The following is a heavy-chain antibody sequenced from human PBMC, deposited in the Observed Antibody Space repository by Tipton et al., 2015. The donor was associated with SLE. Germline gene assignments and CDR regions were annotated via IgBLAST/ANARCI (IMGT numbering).Heavy chain of an antibody. CDR1: GFTFSSYA. V-gene: IGHV3-23*01. D-gene: IGHD1-26*01. J-gene: IGHJ4*02. CDR3: AKAVGATYYFDY. Sequence: SLRLSCAASGFTFSSYAMHWVRQAPGEGLQWVSSISDDGGTTYYADSVRGRFTISRDNSKNTLFLQVKSLRADDTAVYYCAKAVGATYYFDYWGQGTLVTVSS. CDR2: ISDDGGTT.